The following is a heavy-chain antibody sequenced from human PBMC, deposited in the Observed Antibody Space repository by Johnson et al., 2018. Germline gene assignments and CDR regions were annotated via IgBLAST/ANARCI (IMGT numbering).Heavy chain of an antibody. Sequence: QVQLVESGGGVVQXGRSXRLXCAASGFTFSSYAMHWVRQAPGKGLEWVAVIPYDGSNKYYADSVKGRFTIYRDNSKNTLYLQMNSLRTQATAVYYCAKYHDGNSGAFDIWGQGTMVTVSS. J-gene: IGHJ3*02. CDR1: GFTFSSYA. D-gene: IGHD4-23*01. CDR2: IPYDGSNK. V-gene: IGHV3-30-3*02. CDR3: AKYHDGNSGAFDI.